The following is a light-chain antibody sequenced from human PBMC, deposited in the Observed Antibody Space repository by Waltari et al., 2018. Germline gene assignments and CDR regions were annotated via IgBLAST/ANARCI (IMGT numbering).Light chain of an antibody. CDR2: EAS. CDR1: QNIDRW. J-gene: IGKJ2*01. V-gene: IGKV1-5*03. CDR3: QQYKTYLVYA. Sequence: DIQMTQSPSTLSASVGDSVTITCRASQNIDRWLVWYQQKPGKAPKLLIYEASSLESGVPSRFSGSRSGTEFTLTISSLQPDDFATYYCQQYKTYLVYACGQGTKLEIK.